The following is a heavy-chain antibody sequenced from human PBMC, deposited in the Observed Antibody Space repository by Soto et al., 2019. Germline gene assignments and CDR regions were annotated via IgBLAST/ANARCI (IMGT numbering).Heavy chain of an antibody. V-gene: IGHV1-18*01. D-gene: IGHD3-16*01. Sequence: AWVNGPCKASGCTFSSYGISCVRQPPGQGLEWMGWISAYNGNTNYAQKLQGRVTMTTDTSTSTAYMKLRSLRSDDTAVYYCAREDSSGGPPCWGQGTLVTVSS. CDR2: ISAYNGNT. J-gene: IGHJ4*02. CDR1: GCTFSSYG. CDR3: AREDSSGGPPC.